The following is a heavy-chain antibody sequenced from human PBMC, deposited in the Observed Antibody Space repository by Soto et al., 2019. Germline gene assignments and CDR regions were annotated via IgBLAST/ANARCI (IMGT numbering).Heavy chain of an antibody. CDR1: GGTFSSYA. J-gene: IGHJ4*02. CDR3: ARAREGDYYDSSGYYYFDY. Sequence: QVQLVQSGAEGKKPGSSVKVSCKASGGTFSSYAISWVRQDPGQALEWMVWSISIFGTANYAQKFQGRVTITADESTSQAYMELSSLRSEDTAVYYCARAREGDYYDSSGYYYFDYCGQGTLVTVSS. D-gene: IGHD3-22*01. CDR2: SISIFGTA. V-gene: IGHV1-69*12.